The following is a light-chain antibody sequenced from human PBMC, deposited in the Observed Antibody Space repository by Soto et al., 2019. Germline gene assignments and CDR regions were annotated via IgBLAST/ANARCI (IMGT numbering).Light chain of an antibody. V-gene: IGKV3-20*01. J-gene: IGKJ4*01. Sequence: ESVLTQSPGTLSVSPGERATLSCRASQSVGRNYLAWYQQKPGQAPRLLIYDASSRATGIPDRFSGSGSGTDFTLTISRLEPEEFAVYSCQQYASSPLTFGGGTQVEAK. CDR1: QSVGRNY. CDR2: DAS. CDR3: QQYASSPLT.